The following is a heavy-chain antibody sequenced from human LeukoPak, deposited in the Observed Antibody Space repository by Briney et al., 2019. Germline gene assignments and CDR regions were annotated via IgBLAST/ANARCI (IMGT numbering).Heavy chain of an antibody. J-gene: IGHJ6*02. Sequence: ASVKVSCKASGYTFTSYGISWVRQAPGQGLEWMGWISAYNGNTSYAQKLQGRVTMTTDTSTSTAYMELRSLRSDDTAVYYCARDPSRGYYDFWSGYPISPYYYYGMDVWGQGTTVTVSS. D-gene: IGHD3-3*01. CDR3: ARDPSRGYYDFWSGYPISPYYYYGMDV. V-gene: IGHV1-18*01. CDR1: GYTFTSYG. CDR2: ISAYNGNT.